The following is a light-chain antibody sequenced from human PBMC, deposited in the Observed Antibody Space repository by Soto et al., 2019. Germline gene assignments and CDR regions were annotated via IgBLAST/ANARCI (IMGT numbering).Light chain of an antibody. CDR1: DIGSYS. V-gene: IGLV3-21*02. CDR3: QVWDSSSDHAV. CDR2: DDS. J-gene: IGLJ2*01. Sequence: SYELTQPHSVSVAPGQTARTTCGGDDIGSYSVHWYQQRPGQAPVLAVYDDSDRPSGIPERFSGSNSGNTATLAISRVEVGDEADYYCQVWDSSSDHAVFGGGTKLTVL.